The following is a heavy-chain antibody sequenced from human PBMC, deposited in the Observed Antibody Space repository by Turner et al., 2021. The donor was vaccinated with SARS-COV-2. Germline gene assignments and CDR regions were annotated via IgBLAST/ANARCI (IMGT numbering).Heavy chain of an antibody. J-gene: IGHJ6*02. CDR3: ASQEALVPSYYYYYYGMDV. V-gene: IGHV4-39*01. D-gene: IGHD3-10*01. CDR1: GCSISSSSYY. CDR2: IYYSGST. Sequence: QLQLQESGPGLMKPSETLSLTCTVSGCSISSSSYYWGWIRQPPGKGLEWIGSIYYSGSTYYNPSLKSRVTISVDTSKNQFSLKLSSVTAADTAVYYCASQEALVPSYYYYYYGMDVWGQGTTVTVSS.